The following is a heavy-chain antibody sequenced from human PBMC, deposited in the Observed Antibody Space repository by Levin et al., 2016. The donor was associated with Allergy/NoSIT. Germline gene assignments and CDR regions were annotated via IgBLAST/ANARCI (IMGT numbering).Heavy chain of an antibody. J-gene: IGHJ6*02. CDR3: ARDYYGSGSYYISLFDYYYGMDV. V-gene: IGHV3-23*01. CDR1: GFTFSSYA. D-gene: IGHD3-10*01. Sequence: GESLKISCAASGFTFSSYAMSWVRQAPGKGLEWVSAISGSGGSTYYADSVKGRFTISRDNSKNTLYLQMNSLRAEDTAVYYCARDYYGSGSYYISLFDYYYGMDVWGQGTTVTVSS. CDR2: ISGSGGST.